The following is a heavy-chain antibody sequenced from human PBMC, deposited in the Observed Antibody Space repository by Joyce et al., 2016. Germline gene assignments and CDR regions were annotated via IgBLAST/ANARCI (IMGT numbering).Heavy chain of an antibody. D-gene: IGHD6-25*01. V-gene: IGHV3-30*18. CDR3: AKILTATYSSGWFLDY. Sequence: QVQLVESGGGVVQPGRSLRLSCAASGLTLSNYGVRWVRQAPGKGLEWVAVISYDGIYKYYVDSVKGRFTISRDNSKNTVFLEMNSLRTEDTAVYYCAKILTATYSSGWFLDYWGQGTLVTVSS. J-gene: IGHJ4*02. CDR2: ISYDGIYK. CDR1: GLTLSNYG.